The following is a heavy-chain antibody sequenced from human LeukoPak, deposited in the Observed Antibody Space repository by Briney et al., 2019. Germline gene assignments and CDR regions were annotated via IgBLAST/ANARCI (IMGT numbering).Heavy chain of an antibody. V-gene: IGHV3-9*01. J-gene: IGHJ4*02. D-gene: IGHD5-18*01. Sequence: SGGSLRLSRAASGFTFDDYAMHWVRQAPGKGLEWVSGISWNSGSIGYADSVKGRFTISRDNAKNSLYLQMNSLRAEDTALYYCARTPRGYSYGYYFDYWGQGTLVTVSS. CDR1: GFTFDDYA. CDR3: ARTPRGYSYGYYFDY. CDR2: ISWNSGSI.